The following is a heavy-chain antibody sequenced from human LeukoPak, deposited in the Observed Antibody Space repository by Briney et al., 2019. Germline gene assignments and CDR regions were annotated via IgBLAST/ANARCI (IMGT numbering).Heavy chain of an antibody. CDR2: ISSGGSTI. Sequence: GGSLRLSCAASGFTFSDYYMSWIRQAPGKGLEWVSYISSGGSTIYYADSVNGRFTISRDNPKNSLYLQMNSLRAEDAAVYYSARDQHYYDSSGYFTYYFDYWGQGTLVTVSS. CDR3: ARDQHYYDSSGYFTYYFDY. J-gene: IGHJ4*02. D-gene: IGHD3-22*01. CDR1: GFTFSDYY. V-gene: IGHV3-11*01.